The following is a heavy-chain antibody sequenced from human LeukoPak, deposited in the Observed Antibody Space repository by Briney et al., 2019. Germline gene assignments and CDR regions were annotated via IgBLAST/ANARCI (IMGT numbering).Heavy chain of an antibody. V-gene: IGHV1-2*02. J-gene: IGHJ4*02. Sequence: GASVKVSCKASGYTFTGYFMHWVRQAPGQGLEWMGWINPDSGGTHYAQKFQGRVTMTRDSSITTAYVELSSLRSDDTAVYYCTTLIGYCTGGSCFDSWGQGTLVTVSS. CDR2: INPDSGGT. D-gene: IGHD2-15*01. CDR3: TTLIGYCTGGSCFDS. CDR1: GYTFTGYF.